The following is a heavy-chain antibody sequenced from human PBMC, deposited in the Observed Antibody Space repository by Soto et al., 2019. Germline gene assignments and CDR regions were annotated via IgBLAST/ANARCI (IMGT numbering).Heavy chain of an antibody. CDR1: GGTFSSYA. CDR2: IIPIFGTA. CDR3: ARGPPLSRPRGYSYGFNWFDP. Sequence: SVKVSCKASGGTFSSYAISWVRQAPGQGLEWMGGIIPIFGTANYAQKFQGRVTITADESTSTAYMELSSLRSEDTAVYYCARGPPLSRPRGYSYGFNWFDPWGQGTLVTASS. V-gene: IGHV1-69*13. J-gene: IGHJ5*02. D-gene: IGHD5-18*01.